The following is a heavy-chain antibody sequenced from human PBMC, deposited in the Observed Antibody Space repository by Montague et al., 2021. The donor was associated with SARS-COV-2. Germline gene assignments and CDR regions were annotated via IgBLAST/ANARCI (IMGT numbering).Heavy chain of an antibody. J-gene: IGHJ4*02. D-gene: IGHD4-17*01. Sequence: PALVKPTQTLTLTCSFSGFSLRTSGVGVGWIRQPPGKALEWLAVXYWDDDKRYSPSLKSRLTFTKDTSKNQVVLTMTNMDPVDTATYYCVHSYADYLFDYWGQGTLVGVSS. CDR1: GFSLRTSGVG. CDR2: XYWDDDK. V-gene: IGHV2-5*02. CDR3: VHSYADYLFDY.